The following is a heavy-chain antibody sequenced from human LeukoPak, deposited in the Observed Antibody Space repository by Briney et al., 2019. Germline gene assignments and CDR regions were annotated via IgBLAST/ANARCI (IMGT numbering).Heavy chain of an antibody. CDR3: ARLGILTGYSDDY. J-gene: IGHJ4*02. CDR1: GYSFTSYW. V-gene: IGHV5-51*01. D-gene: IGHD3-9*01. CDR2: IYPGDSDT. Sequence: GESLKISCKGSGYSFTSYWIGWVRQMPGKGLGWMGIIYPGDSDTRYSPSFQGQVTISADKSISPAYLQWSSLKASDTAMYYCARLGILTGYSDDYWGQGTLVTVSS.